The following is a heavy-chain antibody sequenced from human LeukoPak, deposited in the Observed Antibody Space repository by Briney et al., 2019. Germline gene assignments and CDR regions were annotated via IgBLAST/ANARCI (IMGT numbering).Heavy chain of an antibody. D-gene: IGHD3-10*01. Sequence: GGSLRLSCAASGFTFSDYYMSWIRQAPGKGLKWVSYISGIGSAIYYADSVKGRVVISRDNAKKSLYLQMNSLRAEDTAVYYCARSPISMVRAFDYWGQGTQVTVSS. CDR1: GFTFSDYY. V-gene: IGHV3-11*01. CDR3: ARSPISMVRAFDY. J-gene: IGHJ4*02. CDR2: ISGIGSAI.